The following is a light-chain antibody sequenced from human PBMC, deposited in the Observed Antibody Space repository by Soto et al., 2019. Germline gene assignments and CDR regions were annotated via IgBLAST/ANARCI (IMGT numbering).Light chain of an antibody. Sequence: QSALTQPTSASGTPGQRVTISCSGSSSNIGSNTVNWYQQVPGTAPKLLIYSNDQRPSGVPDRFSGSKSGTSASLAISGLQSEDEADYSCAAWDDSLSGPVFGGGTKLTVL. CDR1: SSNIGSNT. CDR2: SND. V-gene: IGLV1-44*01. CDR3: AAWDDSLSGPV. J-gene: IGLJ2*01.